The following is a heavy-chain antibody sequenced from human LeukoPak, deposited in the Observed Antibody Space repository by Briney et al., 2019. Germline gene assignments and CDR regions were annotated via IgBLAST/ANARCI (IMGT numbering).Heavy chain of an antibody. V-gene: IGHV1-18*01. D-gene: IGHD3-22*01. J-gene: IGHJ3*02. CDR2: ISAYNGNT. CDR1: GYTFTSYG. CDR3: ARGGWWRYYDSSGSPLGYAFDI. Sequence: ASVKVSCKASGYTFTSYGIRWLRQAPGQGLEWMGWISAYNGNTNYAQKLQGRVTMTTDTSTSTAYMELRSLRSDDTAVYYCARGGWWRYYDSSGSPLGYAFDIWGQGTMVTVSS.